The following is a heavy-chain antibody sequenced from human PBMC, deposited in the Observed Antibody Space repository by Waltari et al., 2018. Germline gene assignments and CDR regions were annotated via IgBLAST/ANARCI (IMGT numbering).Heavy chain of an antibody. V-gene: IGHV3-23*01. Sequence: EVQVLELGGGLVQPWWSLRLSCAASGFTFRCCAMSWVRQAPGKGLEWVSTINNAGDDTYYADSVRGRFTISRDNSKNTLYLQVNSLRAEDTAIYYCAKLAGISAWFFDYWCQGTLVTVSS. CDR3: AKLAGISAWFFDY. D-gene: IGHD1-1*01. CDR2: INNAGDDT. J-gene: IGHJ4*02. CDR1: GFTFRCCA.